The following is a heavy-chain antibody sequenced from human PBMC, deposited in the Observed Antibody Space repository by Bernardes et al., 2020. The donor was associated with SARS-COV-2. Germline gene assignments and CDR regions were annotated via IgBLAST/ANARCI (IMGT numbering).Heavy chain of an antibody. J-gene: IGHJ4*02. D-gene: IGHD3-10*01. CDR2: INARG. CDR1: GFTFSNYD. V-gene: IGHV3-23*01. CDR3: AACYYGSGSYFGISYDY. Sequence: GGSLRLSRVASGFTFSNYDMNWVRQAPGKGLEWVSGINARGNADSVEGRFTISRDNSKKTLYLEMNSLRAEDTARYFCAACYYGSGSYFGISYDYWGQGTLVTVSS.